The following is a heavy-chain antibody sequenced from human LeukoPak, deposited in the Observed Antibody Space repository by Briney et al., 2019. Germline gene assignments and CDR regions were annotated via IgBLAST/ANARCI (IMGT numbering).Heavy chain of an antibody. V-gene: IGHV3-11*01. CDR2: ISSSSSTI. Sequence: GGSLRLSCAASGFTFSDYYMSWIRQAPGKGLEWVSYISSSSSTIYYADSVKGRFTISRDNAKNSLYLQMNSLRAEDTAVYYCARAGRFSYPLYGMDVWGQGTTVTVSS. J-gene: IGHJ6*02. CDR3: ARAGRFSYPLYGMDV. CDR1: GFTFSDYY.